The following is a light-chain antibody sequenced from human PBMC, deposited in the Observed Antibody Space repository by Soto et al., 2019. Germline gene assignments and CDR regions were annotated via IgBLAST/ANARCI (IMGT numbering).Light chain of an antibody. V-gene: IGLV2-14*01. J-gene: IGLJ1*01. Sequence: QSALTQPASVSGSPGQSITISCTGTSSDVGNYNYVSWYQHHPGKGPQLLIYEVTNRPSGVSTRFSGSKSGNTASLTISGLQAEDEAEYYCSSYTSDITHIFGPGTKLTVL. CDR3: SSYTSDITHI. CDR1: SSDVGNYNY. CDR2: EVT.